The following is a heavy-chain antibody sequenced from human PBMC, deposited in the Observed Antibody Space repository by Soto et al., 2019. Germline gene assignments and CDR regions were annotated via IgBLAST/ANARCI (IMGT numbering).Heavy chain of an antibody. CDR3: ARDRFGESAIDY. Sequence: SETLSLTCTVSGGSISSGGYYWSWIRQHPGKGLEWIGYIYYSGSTYYNPSLKSRVTISVDTSKNQFSLKLSSVTAADTAVYYCARDRFGESAIDYWGQGTLVTVSS. CDR2: IYYSGST. CDR1: GGSISSGGYY. J-gene: IGHJ4*02. V-gene: IGHV4-31*03. D-gene: IGHD3-10*01.